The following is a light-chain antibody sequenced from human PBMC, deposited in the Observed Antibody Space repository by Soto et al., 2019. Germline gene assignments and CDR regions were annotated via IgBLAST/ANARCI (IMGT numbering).Light chain of an antibody. V-gene: IGKV1-6*01. J-gene: IGKJ2*01. Sequence: AIQMTQSPSSLSASVGDRVTITYRASQGIGNDLGWYQQKPGKAPKLLIYAASSLHSGVPSRFSGSGSGTDFTLTISTLQPEDFATYYCLQDYNYPYTFGQGTKLEL. CDR1: QGIGND. CDR3: LQDYNYPYT. CDR2: AAS.